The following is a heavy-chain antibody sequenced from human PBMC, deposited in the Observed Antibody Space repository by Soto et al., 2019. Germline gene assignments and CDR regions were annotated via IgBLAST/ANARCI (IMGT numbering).Heavy chain of an antibody. J-gene: IGHJ6*02. V-gene: IGHV1-69*06. CDR1: GGTFSSYA. Sequence: EASVKVSCKASGGTFSSYAISWVRQAPGQGLEWMGGIIPTFGTANYAQKFRGRVTITADKSTSTAYMELSSLRSEDTAVYYCASEKGVPAATPYYYYGMDVWGQGTTVTVSS. CDR3: ASEKGVPAATPYYYYGMDV. CDR2: IIPTFGTA. D-gene: IGHD2-2*01.